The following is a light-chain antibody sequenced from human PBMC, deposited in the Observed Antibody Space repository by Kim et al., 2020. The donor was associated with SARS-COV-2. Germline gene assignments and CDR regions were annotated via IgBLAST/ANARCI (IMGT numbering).Light chain of an antibody. CDR1: SLRSYF. CDR2: GRN. V-gene: IGLV3-19*01. CDR3: NSRDSGGSVL. J-gene: IGLJ2*01. Sequence: VALGQTVRITCQGDSLRSYFASWYQQKPGLAPLLVIYGRNNRPSEIPDRFSGSISGSTASLTITGAQAEDEADYYCNSRDSGGSVLFGGGTKLTVL.